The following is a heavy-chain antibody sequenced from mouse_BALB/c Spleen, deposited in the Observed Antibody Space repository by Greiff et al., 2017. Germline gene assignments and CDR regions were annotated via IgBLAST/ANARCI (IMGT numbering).Heavy chain of an antibody. CDR3: ARGYGSNLWFAD. Sequence: VKLQQSGPELVKPGASVKISCKASGYAFSSSWMNWVKQRPGQGLEWIGRIYPGDGDTNYNGKFKGKATLTADKSSSTAYMQLSSLTSVDSAVYFCARGYGSNLWFADWGQGTLVTVSA. V-gene: IGHV1-82*01. J-gene: IGHJ3*01. D-gene: IGHD1-1*01. CDR2: IYPGDGDT. CDR1: GYAFSSSW.